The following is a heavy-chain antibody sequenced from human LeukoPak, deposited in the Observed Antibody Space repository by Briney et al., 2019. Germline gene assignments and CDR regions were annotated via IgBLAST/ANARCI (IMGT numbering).Heavy chain of an antibody. CDR3: ASGPPVVSSLYYYYYYMDV. Sequence: ASVKVSCKASGYTFTSYGISWVRQAPRQGLEWMGWISAYNGNTNYAQKLQGRVTMTTDTSTSTAYMELRSLRSDDTAVYYCASGPPVVSSLYYYYYYMDVWGKGTTVTVSS. CDR1: GYTFTSYG. V-gene: IGHV1-18*01. J-gene: IGHJ6*03. CDR2: ISAYNGNT. D-gene: IGHD3-22*01.